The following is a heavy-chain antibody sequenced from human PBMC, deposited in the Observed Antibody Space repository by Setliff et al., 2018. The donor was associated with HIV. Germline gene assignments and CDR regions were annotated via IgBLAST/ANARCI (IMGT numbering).Heavy chain of an antibody. J-gene: IGHJ3*01. CDR2: IYHSGRA. Sequence: SETLSLTCAVSGGSINSGGYSWSWIRQPPGKGLEWIGYIYHSGRAIYNPSLKSRVTISVDTSKNQFCLKLNSVTAADTAVYYCVKHFWTDYYDWRDTGALDLWGQGTMVTVSS. D-gene: IGHD3-22*01. CDR3: VKHFWTDYYDWRDTGALDL. V-gene: IGHV4-30-2*03. CDR1: GGSINSGGYS.